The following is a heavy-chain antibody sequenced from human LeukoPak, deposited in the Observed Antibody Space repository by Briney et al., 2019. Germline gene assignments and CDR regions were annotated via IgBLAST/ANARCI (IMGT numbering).Heavy chain of an antibody. Sequence: GGSLRLSCAASGFTFSDYTMNWVRQAPGERLEWVSSISSGGTYKYYADSVKGRFIISRGNAQNSLYLQMNSLRAEDSFVYYCARPTTVTTISADAFDIWGQGTMVTVSS. V-gene: IGHV3-21*01. D-gene: IGHD4-17*01. CDR1: GFTFSDYT. J-gene: IGHJ3*02. CDR3: ARPTTVTTISADAFDI. CDR2: ISSGGTYK.